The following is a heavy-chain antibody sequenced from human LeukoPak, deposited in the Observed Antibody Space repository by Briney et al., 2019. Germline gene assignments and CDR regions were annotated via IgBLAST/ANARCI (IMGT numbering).Heavy chain of an antibody. Sequence: SETLSLTCTVSGGSISSYYWSWIRQPAGKGPEWIGRIDTSGSTNSNPSLKSRVTMSVDTSKNQFSLKLSSVTAADTAVYYCAREAAARSTRYYYYYYYMDVWGKGTTVTVSS. CDR1: GGSISSYY. D-gene: IGHD6-6*01. V-gene: IGHV4-4*07. J-gene: IGHJ6*03. CDR2: IDTSGST. CDR3: AREAAARSTRYYYYYYYMDV.